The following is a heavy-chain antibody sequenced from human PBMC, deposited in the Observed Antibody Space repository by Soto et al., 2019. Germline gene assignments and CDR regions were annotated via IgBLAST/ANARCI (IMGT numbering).Heavy chain of an antibody. CDR1: GGSFSGYY. CDR3: ARKGVNRFLNWFDP. D-gene: IGHD3-10*01. J-gene: IGHJ5*02. Sequence: SETLSLTCAVYGGSFSGYYWSWIRQPPGKGLEWLGEINHSGSTNYNPSLKSRVTISVDTSKNQFSLKLSSVTAADTAVYYCARKGVNRFLNWFDPWGQRNLFPVSS. CDR2: INHSGST. V-gene: IGHV4-34*01.